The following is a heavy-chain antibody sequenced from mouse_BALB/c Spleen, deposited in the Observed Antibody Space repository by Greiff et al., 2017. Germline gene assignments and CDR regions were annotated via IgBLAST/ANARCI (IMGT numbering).Heavy chain of an antibody. D-gene: IGHD2-14*01. CDR1: GYTFTSYD. V-gene: IGHV1-85*01. J-gene: IGHJ4*01. CDR2: IFPGDGST. CDR3: TIGVRGAMDY. Sequence: VKLQESGAELVKPGASVKLSCKASGYTFTSYDINWVRQRPEQGLEWIGWIFPGDGSTKYNEKFKRKATLTVDKSSSTAYMQLSSLTSEDSAVYYCTIGVRGAMDYWGQGTSVTVSS.